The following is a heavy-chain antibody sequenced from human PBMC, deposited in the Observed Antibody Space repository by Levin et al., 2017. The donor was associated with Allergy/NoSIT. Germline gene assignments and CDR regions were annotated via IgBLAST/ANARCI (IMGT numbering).Heavy chain of an antibody. D-gene: IGHD2-15*01. J-gene: IGHJ1*01. Sequence: SCAASGFTFSTYAMSWVRQAPGKGLEWVSTISASGATTYYADSVKGRLTISRDNSKNTLYLQMNSLRADDTAVYYCAKCSGNSCYSGYFQHWGQGTLVIVSS. CDR3: AKCSGNSCYSGYFQH. CDR1: GFTFSTYA. CDR2: ISASGATT. V-gene: IGHV3-23*01.